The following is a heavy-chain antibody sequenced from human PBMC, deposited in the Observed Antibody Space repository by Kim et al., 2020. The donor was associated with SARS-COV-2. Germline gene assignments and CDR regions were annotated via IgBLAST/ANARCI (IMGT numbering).Heavy chain of an antibody. J-gene: IGHJ4*02. CDR1: GYTFTSYY. CDR3: ARGGITMVRGVIIRY. V-gene: IGHV1-46*01. Sequence: ASVKVSCKASGYTFTSYYMHWARQAPRQGLECMGKINPSGCSTSYAQKFQGRVTMTRDTSTSTVYMELSSLRSEDTAVYYCARGGITMVRGVIIRYWGQGTLVTVSS. D-gene: IGHD3-10*01. CDR2: INPSGCST.